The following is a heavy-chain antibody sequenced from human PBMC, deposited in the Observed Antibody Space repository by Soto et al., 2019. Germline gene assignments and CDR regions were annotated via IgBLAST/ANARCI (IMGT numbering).Heavy chain of an antibody. D-gene: IGHD4-17*01. V-gene: IGHV3-30-3*01. CDR1: GFTFSNYA. Sequence: QVQLVESGGGVVQSGRSLRLSCAASGFTFSNYAMHWVRQAPGKGLEWVAVISYDGSNKYYADSVKGRFTISRDNSKNTLYLQMNSLRAEDTAVYYCARAPTTVTTAYYFDYWGQGTLVTVSS. CDR3: ARAPTTVTTAYYFDY. J-gene: IGHJ4*02. CDR2: ISYDGSNK.